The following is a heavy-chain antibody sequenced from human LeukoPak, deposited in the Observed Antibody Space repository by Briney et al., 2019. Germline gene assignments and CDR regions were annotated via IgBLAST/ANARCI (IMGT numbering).Heavy chain of an antibody. CDR2: IKQDGSEK. CDR1: GFTFSSYW. D-gene: IGHD3-10*01. V-gene: IGHV3-7*01. J-gene: IGHJ4*02. CDR3: ARLQYSFLYGSGSYGVDY. Sequence: GGSLRLSCAASGFTFSSYWMSWVRQAPGKGLEWVANIKQDGSEKYYVDSVKGRSTISRDNAKNSLYLQMNSLRAEDTAVYYCARLQYSFLYGSGSYGVDYWGQGTLVTVSS.